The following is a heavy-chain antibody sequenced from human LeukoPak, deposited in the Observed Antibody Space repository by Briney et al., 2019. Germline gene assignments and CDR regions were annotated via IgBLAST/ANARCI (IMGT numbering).Heavy chain of an antibody. CDR3: AGDAYNSGSAFDY. J-gene: IGHJ4*02. CDR1: GGSISSSNW. Sequence: PSGTLSLTCAVSGGSISSSNWWSWVRQPPGKGLEWIGQIYHSGSTNYNPSLQSRVTISVDKSKNQFSLTLSSVTAADTAVYYCAGDAYNSGSAFDYWGQGTLVTASS. V-gene: IGHV4-4*02. CDR2: IYHSGST. D-gene: IGHD5-24*01.